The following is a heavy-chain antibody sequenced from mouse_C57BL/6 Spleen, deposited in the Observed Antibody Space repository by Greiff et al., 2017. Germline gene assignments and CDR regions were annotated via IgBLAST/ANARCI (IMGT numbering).Heavy chain of an antibody. D-gene: IGHD1-1*01. CDR3: ARHYGSGYFDV. V-gene: IGHV5-9*01. CDR1: GFTFSSYT. Sequence: EVMLVESGGGLVKPGGSLKLSCAASGFTFSSYTMSWVRQTPEKRLEWVATISGGGGNTYYPDSVKGRFTISRDNAKNTLYLQMSSLRSEDTALYYCARHYGSGYFDVWGTGTTVTVSS. J-gene: IGHJ1*03. CDR2: ISGGGGNT.